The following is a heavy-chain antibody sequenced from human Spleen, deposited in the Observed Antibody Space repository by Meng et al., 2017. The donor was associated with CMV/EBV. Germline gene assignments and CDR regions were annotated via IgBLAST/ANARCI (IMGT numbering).Heavy chain of an antibody. V-gene: IGHV3-23*03. Sequence: LSLTCAASGFTFSSYAMTWVRQAPRKGLEWVAVIYGGAGDTNYADSVKGRFTISRDDSKNTLYLQMNSLRAEDTAVYYCVKYYGMDVWGQGTTVTVSS. J-gene: IGHJ6*02. CDR3: VKYYGMDV. CDR2: IYGGAGDT. CDR1: GFTFSSYA.